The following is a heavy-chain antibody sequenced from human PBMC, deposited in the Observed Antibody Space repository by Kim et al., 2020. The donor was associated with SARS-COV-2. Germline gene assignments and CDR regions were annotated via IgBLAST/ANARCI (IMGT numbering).Heavy chain of an antibody. CDR3: ARGYSYYYDSSGYDY. CDR1: GGSISSYY. Sequence: SETLSLTCTVSGGSISSYYWSWIRQPPGKGLEWIGYIYYSGRTNYNPSLKSRVTISVDTSKNQFSLKLSSVTAADTAVYYCARGYSYYYDSSGYDYWGQGTLVTVSS. CDR2: IYYSGRT. D-gene: IGHD3-22*01. J-gene: IGHJ4*02. V-gene: IGHV4-59*01.